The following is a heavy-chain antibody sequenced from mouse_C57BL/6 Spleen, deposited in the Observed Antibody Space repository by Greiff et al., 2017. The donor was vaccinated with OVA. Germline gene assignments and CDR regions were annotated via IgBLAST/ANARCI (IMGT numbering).Heavy chain of an antibody. V-gene: IGHV1-72*01. CDR3: ARDYGSSYLYAMDY. Sequence: VQLQQPGAELVKPGASVKLSCKASGYTFTSYWMHWVKQRPGQGLEWIGRIDPNSGGTKYNEKFKSKATLTVDKPSSTAYMQLSSLTSEDSAVYYCARDYGSSYLYAMDYWGQGTSVTVSS. J-gene: IGHJ4*01. CDR1: GYTFTSYW. D-gene: IGHD1-1*01. CDR2: IDPNSGGT.